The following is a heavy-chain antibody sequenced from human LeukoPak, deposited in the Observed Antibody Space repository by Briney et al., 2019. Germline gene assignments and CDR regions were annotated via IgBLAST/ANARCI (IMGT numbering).Heavy chain of an antibody. CDR1: GGSMSSYY. CDR3: ARSPPRGYSYGYFDY. CDR2: IYSSEST. V-gene: IGHV4-59*01. Sequence: SETLSLTCTVSGGSMSSYYWSWVRQPPGKGLEWIGHIYSSESTNYNPSLKSRVTISVDTPKNQFSLKLSSVTAADTAVYYCARSPPRGYSYGYFDYWGQGTLVTVSS. D-gene: IGHD5-18*01. J-gene: IGHJ4*02.